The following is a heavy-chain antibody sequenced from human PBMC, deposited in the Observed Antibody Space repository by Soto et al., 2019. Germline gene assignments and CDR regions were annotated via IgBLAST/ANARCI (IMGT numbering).Heavy chain of an antibody. CDR2: IKSETDGETT. D-gene: IGHD3-16*02. J-gene: IGHJ4*02. Sequence: PGGSLRLSCAASGFPFRNAWMSWVRQAPGEGQEWVARIKSETDGETTDYAAPVEGRFTISRDDSKNTLDLQMNNLISEDTAVFYCIAYDYILANSRLRWAYWGQGALVTXSS. V-gene: IGHV3-15*01. CDR3: IAYDYILANSRLRWAY. CDR1: GFPFRNAW.